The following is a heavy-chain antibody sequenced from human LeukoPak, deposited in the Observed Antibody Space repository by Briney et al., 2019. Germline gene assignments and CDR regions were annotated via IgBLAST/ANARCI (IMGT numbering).Heavy chain of an antibody. D-gene: IGHD5-18*01. CDR1: GFTFSSYA. Sequence: GGSLRLSCAAPGFTFSSYAMSWVRQAPGKGLEWVSAISGSGGSTYYADSVKGRFTISRDNSKNTLYLQMNSLRAEDTAVYYCAKANLVYSYGSDYWGQGTLVTVSS. CDR3: AKANLVYSYGSDY. J-gene: IGHJ4*02. V-gene: IGHV3-23*01. CDR2: ISGSGGST.